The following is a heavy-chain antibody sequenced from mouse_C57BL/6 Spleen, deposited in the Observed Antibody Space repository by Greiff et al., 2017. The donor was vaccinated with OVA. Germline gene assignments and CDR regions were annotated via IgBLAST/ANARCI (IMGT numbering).Heavy chain of an antibody. CDR2: IDPNSGGT. D-gene: IGHD4-1*01. CDR3: ARSGSKLGRGVLDYFDY. CDR1: GYTFTSYW. Sequence: QVQLQQSGAELVKPGASVKLSCKASGYTFTSYWMHWVKQRPGRGLEWIGRIDPNSGGTKYNEKFKSKATLTVDKPSSTAYMQLSSLTSEDSAVYYCARSGSKLGRGVLDYFDYWGQGTTLTVSS. J-gene: IGHJ2*01. V-gene: IGHV1-72*01.